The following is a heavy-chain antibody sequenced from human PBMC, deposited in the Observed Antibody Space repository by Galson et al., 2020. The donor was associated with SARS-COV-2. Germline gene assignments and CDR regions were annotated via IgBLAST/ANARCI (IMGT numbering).Heavy chain of an antibody. V-gene: IGHV1-58*02. CDR1: GFTFTSSA. J-gene: IGHJ6*02. CDR3: AANRGRHYDSSGYYYSYYYGMDV. CDR2: IVVGSGNT. Sequence: SVKVSCKASGFTFTSSAMQWVRQARGHRLEWIGWIVVGSGNTNYAQKFQERVTIIRDMSTSTAYMELSSLRSEDTAVYYCAANRGRHYDSSGYYYSYYYGMDVWGQGTTVTVSS. D-gene: IGHD3-22*01.